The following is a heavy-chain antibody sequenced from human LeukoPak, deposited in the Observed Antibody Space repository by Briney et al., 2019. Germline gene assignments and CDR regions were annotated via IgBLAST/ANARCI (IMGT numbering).Heavy chain of an antibody. CDR1: GGSISSSSYY. Sequence: SETLSLTCTVSGGSISSSSYYWGWIRQPPGKGLEWIGSIYYSGSTNYNPSLKSRVTISVDTSKNQFSLKLSSVTAADTAVYYCAREVAVESRYFDLWGRGTLVTVSS. V-gene: IGHV4-39*07. CDR2: IYYSGST. D-gene: IGHD6-19*01. CDR3: AREVAVESRYFDL. J-gene: IGHJ2*01.